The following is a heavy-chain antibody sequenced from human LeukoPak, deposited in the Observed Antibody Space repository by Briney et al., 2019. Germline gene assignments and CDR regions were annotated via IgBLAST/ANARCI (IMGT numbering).Heavy chain of an antibody. V-gene: IGHV3-30*02. CDR2: IRYDGSNK. D-gene: IGHD4-17*01. CDR3: ANSYTVTTSPFDY. Sequence: GGSLRLSCAASGFTFSSYGMHWVRQAPGKGLEWVAFIRYDGSNKYYADSVKGRFTISRDNSKSTLYLQMNSLRAEDTAVYFCANSYTVTTSPFDYWGQGTLVSVSS. CDR1: GFTFSSYG. J-gene: IGHJ4*02.